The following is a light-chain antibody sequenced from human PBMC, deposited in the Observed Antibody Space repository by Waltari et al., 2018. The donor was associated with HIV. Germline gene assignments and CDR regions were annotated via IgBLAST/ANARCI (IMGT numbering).Light chain of an antibody. CDR2: AVS. CDR3: SSYTSTSTVYV. J-gene: IGLJ1*01. Sequence: SALTQPAPVSGSPGQSITISCTGPSSDVGGYNSVSWYQLHPGKAPKLMIYAVSNRPSGVSNRFAGSKSDNMASLTISGLQAEDEADYYCSSYTSTSTVYVFVTGTEVTVL. V-gene: IGLV2-14*03. CDR1: SSDVGGYNS.